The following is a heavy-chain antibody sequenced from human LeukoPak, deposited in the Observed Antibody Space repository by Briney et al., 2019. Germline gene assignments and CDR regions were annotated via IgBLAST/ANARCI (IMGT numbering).Heavy chain of an antibody. CDR3: ARDGPTYYYDSSGYRDAFDI. Sequence: GGSLRLSCAASGFTFSSYWMHWVRQAPGKGLVWVSRINSDGSSTSYADSVKGRFTISRDNAKNTLYLQMNSLRAEDTAVYYCARDGPTYYYDSSGYRDAFDIWGLGTMVTVSS. D-gene: IGHD3-22*01. J-gene: IGHJ3*02. CDR1: GFTFSSYW. V-gene: IGHV3-74*01. CDR2: INSDGSST.